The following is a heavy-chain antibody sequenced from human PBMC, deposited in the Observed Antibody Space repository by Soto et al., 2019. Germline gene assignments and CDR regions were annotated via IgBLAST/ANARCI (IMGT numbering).Heavy chain of an antibody. Sequence: GASVKVSCKASGYTFTSYGISWVRQAPRQVLEWMGWISGYNGNTNYAQNFQGRVTMTTDKSTSTAYMELRSLRSDDTAVYYCARYCSTTSCSYPLGAFDIWGQGTAVTVSS. D-gene: IGHD2-2*01. CDR2: ISGYNGNT. CDR3: ARYCSTTSCSYPLGAFDI. CDR1: GYTFTSYG. V-gene: IGHV1-18*01. J-gene: IGHJ3*02.